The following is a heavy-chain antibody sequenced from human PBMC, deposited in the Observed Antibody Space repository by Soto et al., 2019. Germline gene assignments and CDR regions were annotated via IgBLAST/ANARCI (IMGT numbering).Heavy chain of an antibody. CDR2: IYYSGST. CDR3: ASARGSHYYYGMDV. Sequence: SETLSLTCTVSGGSISSSSYYWGWIRQPPGKGLEWIGSIYYSGSTYYTPSLKSRVTISVDTSKNQFSLKLSSVTAAGTAVYYCASARGSHYYYGMDVWGQGTTVTVSS. V-gene: IGHV4-39*01. CDR1: GGSISSSSYY. J-gene: IGHJ6*02. D-gene: IGHD3-10*01.